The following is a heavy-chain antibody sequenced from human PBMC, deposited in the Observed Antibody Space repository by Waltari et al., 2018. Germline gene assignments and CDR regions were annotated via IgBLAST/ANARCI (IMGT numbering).Heavy chain of an antibody. V-gene: IGHV4-39*07. CDR1: GGSISSSSYY. D-gene: IGHD7-27*01. J-gene: IGHJ1*01. CDR3: AREGGDEFQHWGQGTLVN. Sequence: QLQLQESGPGLVKPSETLSLTCTVSGGSISSSSYYWGWIRQPPGKGLEWIGSIYYSGSTSYNPSLKSRVTISVDTSKNQFSLKLSSVTAADTAVYYCAREGGDEFQHWGQGTLVNWGQGTLVTVSS. CDR2: IYYSGST.